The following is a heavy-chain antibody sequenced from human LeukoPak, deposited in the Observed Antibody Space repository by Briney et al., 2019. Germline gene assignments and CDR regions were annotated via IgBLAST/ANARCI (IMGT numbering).Heavy chain of an antibody. CDR3: ARASRYYDSSGYYCGY. D-gene: IGHD3-22*01. Sequence: GASVKVSCKASGGTFSSYAISWVRQAPGQGLEWMGGIIPIFGTANYAQKFQGRVTITTDESTSTAYMELSSLRSEDTAVYYCARASRYYDSSGYYCGYWGQGTLVTVSS. CDR2: IIPIFGTA. V-gene: IGHV1-69*05. CDR1: GGTFSSYA. J-gene: IGHJ4*02.